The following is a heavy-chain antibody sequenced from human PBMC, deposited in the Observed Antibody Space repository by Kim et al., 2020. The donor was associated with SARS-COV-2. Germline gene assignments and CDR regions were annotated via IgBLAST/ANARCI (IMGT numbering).Heavy chain of an antibody. D-gene: IGHD3-10*01. CDR3: ARYLSQGSYYSDS. Sequence: SETLSLTCTVSGGSISSSSYYWGWIRQPPGKGLEWIGSTYYSGSTYYNPSLKSRVAISVDTSKNQFSLKLSSVTAADTAVYYCARYLSQGSYYSDSWGQGAMFAVSS. J-gene: IGHJ4*02. CDR1: GGSISSSSYY. CDR2: TYYSGST. V-gene: IGHV4-39*01.